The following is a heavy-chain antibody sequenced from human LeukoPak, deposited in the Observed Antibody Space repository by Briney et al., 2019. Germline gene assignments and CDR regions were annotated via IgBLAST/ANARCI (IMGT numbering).Heavy chain of an antibody. CDR1: GYTFTGYY. D-gene: IGHD1-26*01. J-gene: IGHJ3*02. V-gene: IGHV1-2*02. Sequence: GASVKVSCKASGYTFTGYYMHWVRQAPGQGLEWMGWINPNSGGTNYAQKFQGRVTMTRDTSISIAYMELSRLRSDDTAVYYCARTTTAHDAFDIWGQGTMVTVSS. CDR3: ARTTTAHDAFDI. CDR2: INPNSGGT.